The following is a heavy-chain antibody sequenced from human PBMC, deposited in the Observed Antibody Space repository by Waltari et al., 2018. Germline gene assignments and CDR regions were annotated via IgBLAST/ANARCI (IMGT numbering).Heavy chain of an antibody. CDR3: ARSGCGGDCLPDY. V-gene: IGHV1-3*03. D-gene: IGHD2-21*01. Sequence: QVQLVQSGAEVKKPGASVKVSCKASGYTFTSYAMHWVRQAPGQRLEWMGWINAGNGNTKYSQEFQGRVTITRDTSASTAYMELSSLRSEDMAVYYCARSGCGGDCLPDYWGQGTLVTVSS. CDR1: GYTFTSYA. CDR2: INAGNGNT. J-gene: IGHJ4*02.